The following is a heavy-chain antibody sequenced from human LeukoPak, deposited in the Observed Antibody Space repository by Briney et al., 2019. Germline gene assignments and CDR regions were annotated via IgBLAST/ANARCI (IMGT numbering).Heavy chain of an antibody. V-gene: IGHV4-34*01. CDR2: INHSGST. CDR3: ARGYCSSTSCPFDY. D-gene: IGHD2-2*01. Sequence: SETLSLTCAVYGGSFSGYYWSWIRQPPGKGLEWIGEINHSGSTNYNPSLKSRVTISVDTSKNQFSLKLSSVTAADTAVCYCARGYCSSTSCPFDYWGQGTLVTVSS. CDR1: GGSFSGYY. J-gene: IGHJ4*02.